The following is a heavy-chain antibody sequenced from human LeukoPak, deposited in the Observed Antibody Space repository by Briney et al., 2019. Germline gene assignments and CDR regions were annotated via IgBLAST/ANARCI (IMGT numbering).Heavy chain of an antibody. CDR3: AKLIGGSFTAGDY. D-gene: IGHD1-26*01. Sequence: GGSLRLSCAASGFTFSSYWMSWVRQAPGRGLEWVAVISYDGSNKYYADSVKGRFTISRDNAKNSLYLQMNSLRAEDTAVYYCAKLIGGSFTAGDYWGQGTLVTVSS. J-gene: IGHJ4*02. CDR2: ISYDGSNK. CDR1: GFTFSSYW. V-gene: IGHV3-7*03.